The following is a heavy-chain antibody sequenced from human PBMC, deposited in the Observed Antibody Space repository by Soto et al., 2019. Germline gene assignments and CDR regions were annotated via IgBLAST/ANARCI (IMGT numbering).Heavy chain of an antibody. CDR1: GGSFSGYY. V-gene: IGHV4-34*01. D-gene: IGHD6-13*01. J-gene: IGHJ4*02. CDR3: ARERYSSSWYDKRYYFDY. Sequence: SETLSLTCAVYGGSFSGYYWSWIRQPPGEGLEWIGEINHSGSTNYNPSLESRVTISVDTSKNQFSLKLSSVTAADTAVYYCARERYSSSWYDKRYYFDYWGQGTPVTVSS. CDR2: INHSGST.